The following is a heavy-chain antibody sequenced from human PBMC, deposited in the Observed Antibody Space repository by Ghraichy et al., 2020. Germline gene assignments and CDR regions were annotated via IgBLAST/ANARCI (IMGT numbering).Heavy chain of an antibody. D-gene: IGHD4-23*01. CDR1: GGSISGYY. CDR3: ARVDHGGNLYYYYMDV. J-gene: IGHJ6*03. V-gene: IGHV4-59*01. Sequence: SETLSLTCTVSGGSISGYYWGWIRQPPGKGLEWIGSVYYSGSTSYNPSLKSRVSISVDTSKTHFSLRLSSVTTADTAVYYCARVDHGGNLYYYYMDVWGKGTMVTVS. CDR2: VYYSGST.